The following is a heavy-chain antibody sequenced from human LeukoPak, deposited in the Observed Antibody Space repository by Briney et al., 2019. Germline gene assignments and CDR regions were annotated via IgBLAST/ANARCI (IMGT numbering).Heavy chain of an antibody. CDR1: GFTFSTYW. Sequence: AGGSLRLSCAASGFTFSTYWMHWVRQAPGKGLVWVSRINSDGRSTSCADSVKGRFTISRDNAKNTLYLQMNSLRAEDTAVYYCAREDRITARNYNWFDPRGQGTLVTVSS. CDR2: INSDGRST. V-gene: IGHV3-74*01. J-gene: IGHJ5*02. D-gene: IGHD6-6*01. CDR3: AREDRITARNYNWFDP.